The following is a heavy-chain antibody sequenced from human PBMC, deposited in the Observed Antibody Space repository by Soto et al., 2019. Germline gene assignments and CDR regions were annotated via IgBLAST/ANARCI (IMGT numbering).Heavy chain of an antibody. CDR3: AAVSYVGGTDY. Sequence: SETLSLTCTVSGVSISSFYWSWIRQPAGKGLEWIGRIYSSEIINYNPSLKSRVTMSLDTSKNQFSLKLSSVTAADTAAYFCAAVSYVGGTDYWGQGTLVTVSS. V-gene: IGHV4-4*07. J-gene: IGHJ4*02. D-gene: IGHD5-18*01. CDR1: GVSISSFY. CDR2: IYSSEII.